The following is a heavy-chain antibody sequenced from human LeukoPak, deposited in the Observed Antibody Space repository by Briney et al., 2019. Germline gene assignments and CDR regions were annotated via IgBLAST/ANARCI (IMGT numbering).Heavy chain of an antibody. Sequence: GGSLRLSCAASGFTFSDYYMSWIRQAPGKGLEWVSYISSSGSTIYYADSVKGRFTISRDNAKNSLYLQMNSLRAEDTAVYYCARSYRCSSTSCYARGRFDPWGQGTLVTVSS. CDR2: ISSSGSTI. J-gene: IGHJ5*02. CDR3: ARSYRCSSTSCYARGRFDP. V-gene: IGHV3-11*01. CDR1: GFTFSDYY. D-gene: IGHD2-2*01.